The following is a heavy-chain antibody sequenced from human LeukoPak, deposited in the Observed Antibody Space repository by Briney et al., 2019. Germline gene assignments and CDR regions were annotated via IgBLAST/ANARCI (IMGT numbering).Heavy chain of an antibody. Sequence: PSETLSLTCTVSGASISSGDFHYNWIRQPAGKGLEWIGHVYTSGSTNYNPSLKSRVIISLDPSKNQFSLKLSSVTAADTAVYYCARGLNWEGGSWGQGTLVTVSS. CDR1: GASISSGDFH. V-gene: IGHV4-61*09. D-gene: IGHD1-26*01. J-gene: IGHJ5*02. CDR3: ARGLNWEGGS. CDR2: VYTSGST.